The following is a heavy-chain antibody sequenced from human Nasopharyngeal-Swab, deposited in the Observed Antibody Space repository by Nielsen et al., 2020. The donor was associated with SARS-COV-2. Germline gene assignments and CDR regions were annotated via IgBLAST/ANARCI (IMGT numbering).Heavy chain of an antibody. CDR2: INAGNGNT. J-gene: IGHJ6*02. Sequence: ASVKVSCKASGYTFTSYAMHWVRQAPGQRLEWMGWINAGNGNTKYSQKFQGRVTITADESTSTAYMELSSLRSEDTAVYYCASPDIVVVPAAREILRVYYGMDVWGQGTTVTVSS. D-gene: IGHD2-2*01. CDR3: ASPDIVVVPAAREILRVYYGMDV. V-gene: IGHV1-3*01. CDR1: GYTFTSYA.